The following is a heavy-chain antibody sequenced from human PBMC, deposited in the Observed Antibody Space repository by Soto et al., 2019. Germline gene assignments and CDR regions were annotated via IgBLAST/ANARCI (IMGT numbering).Heavy chain of an antibody. Sequence: SGPTLVNPPQTLTLTCTFCVFSLSTSGMCVSWIRQPPGKALEWLALIDWDDDKYYSTSLKTRLTISKDTSKNQVVLTMTNMDPVDTATYYCARIRRSGSGMIWYYYGMDVWGQGTTVTVSS. D-gene: IGHD3-10*01. CDR3: ARIRRSGSGMIWYYYGMDV. V-gene: IGHV2-70*01. CDR2: IDWDDDK. J-gene: IGHJ6*02. CDR1: VFSLSTSGMC.